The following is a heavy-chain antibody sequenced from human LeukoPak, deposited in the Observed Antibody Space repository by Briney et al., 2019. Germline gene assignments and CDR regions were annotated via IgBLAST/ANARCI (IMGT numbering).Heavy chain of an antibody. Sequence: GGSLRLSCAASGFTFSSADLHWVRQVTGKGLEWVSAIGTGGDTYYADSVRGRFTISRDNAKNSLYLQMNSLRAEDTAVYYCARDPYYDFWSGYYGADYGMDVWGQGTTVTVSS. CDR2: IGTGGDT. D-gene: IGHD3-3*01. J-gene: IGHJ6*02. CDR3: ARDPYYDFWSGYYGADYGMDV. V-gene: IGHV3-13*01. CDR1: GFTFSSAD.